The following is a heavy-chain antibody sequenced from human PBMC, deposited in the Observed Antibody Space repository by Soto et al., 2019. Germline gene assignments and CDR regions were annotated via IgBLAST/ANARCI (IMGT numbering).Heavy chain of an antibody. Sequence: GESLKISCKGSGYSFTSYWIGWVRQMPGKGLEWMGIIYPGDSDTRYSPSFQGQVTISADKSISTAYLQWSSLKASDTAMYYCARHGILLAGIYYYYYVMDVWGKGTTATVSA. CDR3: ARHGILLAGIYYYYYVMDV. J-gene: IGHJ6*04. D-gene: IGHD2-15*01. CDR1: GYSFTSYW. CDR2: IYPGDSDT. V-gene: IGHV5-51*01.